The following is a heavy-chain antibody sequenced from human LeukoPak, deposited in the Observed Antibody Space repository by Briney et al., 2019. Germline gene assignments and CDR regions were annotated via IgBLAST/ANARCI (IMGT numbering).Heavy chain of an antibody. J-gene: IGHJ4*02. CDR1: GFSLTSYS. V-gene: IGHV3-21*04. CDR3: AKDPYSSGWSYFDY. Sequence: PGGSLRLSCAASGFSLTSYSMNWVRQAPGRGLEWVSSISSGTTYIYYADSVKGRFTISKDNSKNTLYLQMNSLRAEDTAVYYCAKDPYSSGWSYFDYWGQGTLVTVSS. CDR2: ISSGTTYI. D-gene: IGHD6-19*01.